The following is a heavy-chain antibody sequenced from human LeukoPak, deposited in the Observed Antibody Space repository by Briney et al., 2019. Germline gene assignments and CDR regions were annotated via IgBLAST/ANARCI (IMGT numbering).Heavy chain of an antibody. CDR1: GFTFSDYW. V-gene: IGHV3-74*01. CDR2: INTDGSST. Sequence: GGSLRLSCAASGFTFSDYWMHWVRQTPGKGLVWVSRINTDGSSTSYADFVKGRFTISRDNAKNTLYLLMNSLRVEDTAVYYCARGFWHFDLWGRGTLVTVSS. J-gene: IGHJ2*01. CDR3: ARGFWHFDL.